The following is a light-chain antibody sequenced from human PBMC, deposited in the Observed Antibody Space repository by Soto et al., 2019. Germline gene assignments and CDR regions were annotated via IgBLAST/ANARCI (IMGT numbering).Light chain of an antibody. J-gene: IGKJ5*01. CDR2: DAS. CDR1: QSVSSY. Sequence: EIVMTQSPATLSVSPGERATLSCRASQSVSSYLAWYQQKPGQAPRLLIYDASNRATGIPDRFSGSGSGTDFTLTISGLEPEDFAVYYCQQYGSSPVTFGQGTRLEIK. CDR3: QQYGSSPVT. V-gene: IGKV3-20*01.